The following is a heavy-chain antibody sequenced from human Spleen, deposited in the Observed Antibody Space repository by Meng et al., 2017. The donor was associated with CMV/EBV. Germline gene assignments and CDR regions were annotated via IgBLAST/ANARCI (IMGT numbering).Heavy chain of an antibody. Sequence: FRGYYWSSIRQPPGKGLGWIGEINHSGSTNCNPSLKSRVTISVDTSKNQFSLKLSSVTAADTAVYYCARGRYITIFGVVIKSLLFDYWGRGTLVTVSS. CDR2: INHSGST. CDR3: ARGRYITIFGVVIKSLLFDY. CDR1: FRGYY. D-gene: IGHD3-3*01. J-gene: IGHJ4*02. V-gene: IGHV4-34*01.